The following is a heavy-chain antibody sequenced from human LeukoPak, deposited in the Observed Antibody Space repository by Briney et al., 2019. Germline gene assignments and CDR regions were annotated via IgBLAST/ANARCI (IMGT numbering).Heavy chain of an antibody. V-gene: IGHV3-48*03. D-gene: IGHD1-26*01. Sequence: GGSLRLSCAASGFTFSSYEMNWVRQAPGKGLEWVSYISSSGSTIYCADSVKGRFTISRDNAKNSLYLQMNSLRAEDTAVYYCASLGATPDVWGQGTTVTVSS. J-gene: IGHJ6*02. CDR2: ISSSGSTI. CDR3: ASLGATPDV. CDR1: GFTFSSYE.